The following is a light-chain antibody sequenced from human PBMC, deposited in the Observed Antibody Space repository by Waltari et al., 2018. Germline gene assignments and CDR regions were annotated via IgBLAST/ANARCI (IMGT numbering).Light chain of an antibody. CDR1: QSLVHSDGNTY. J-gene: IGKJ1*01. V-gene: IGKV2-30*02. CDR3: MQGIHWPRS. Sequence: DVVMTQSPLSLPVTLGQPASISCRSSQSLVHSDGNTYLSWFQQRPGQSPRRLIYKDSNRDSGVPDRFSGSGSGTDFTLKISRVEAEDIAIYYCMQGIHWPRSFGQGTKVEIE. CDR2: KDS.